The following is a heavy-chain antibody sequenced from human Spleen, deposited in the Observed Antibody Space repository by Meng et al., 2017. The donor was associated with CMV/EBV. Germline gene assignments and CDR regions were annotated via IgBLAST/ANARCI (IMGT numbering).Heavy chain of an antibody. CDR2: IYYSGST. CDR3: ARGVRWVDY. Sequence: SETLSLTCTVSGGSISNYYWSWIRQPPGKGLEWIGYIYYSGSTNYNPSLKSRVTISVDMSENQFSLQLSSVTAADTAVYYCARGVRWVDYWGQGTLVTVSS. D-gene: IGHD5-24*01. J-gene: IGHJ4*02. V-gene: IGHV4-59*01. CDR1: GGSISNYY.